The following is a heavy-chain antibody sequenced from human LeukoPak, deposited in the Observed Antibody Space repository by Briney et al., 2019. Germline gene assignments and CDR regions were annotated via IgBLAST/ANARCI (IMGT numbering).Heavy chain of an antibody. D-gene: IGHD3-22*01. V-gene: IGHV1-2*06. Sequence: ASVKVSCKASGYTFINYFLHWVRQAPGQGLEWMGRINPNTGGTNYAQKFQGRIIMTRDTSINTAYMELTRLRSDDTAVYYCARDKKRGYYDSSGYFGYWGQGTLVTVSS. CDR2: INPNTGGT. CDR1: GYTFINYF. CDR3: ARDKKRGYYDSSGYFGY. J-gene: IGHJ4*02.